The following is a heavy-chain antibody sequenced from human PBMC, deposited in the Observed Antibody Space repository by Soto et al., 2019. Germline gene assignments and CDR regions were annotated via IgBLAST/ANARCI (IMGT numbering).Heavy chain of an antibody. CDR2: IYYSGST. CDR3: VRHAQWIIRAY. CDR1: GGSISSSSYY. V-gene: IGHV4-39*01. D-gene: IGHD5-12*01. J-gene: IGHJ4*02. Sequence: SETLSLTCTVSGGSISSSSYYWGWIRQPPGKGLEWIGSIYYSGSTYYNPSLKSRVTISVDTSKNQFSLKLSSVTAADTAVYYCVRHAQWIIRAYWGQGSLVTVSS.